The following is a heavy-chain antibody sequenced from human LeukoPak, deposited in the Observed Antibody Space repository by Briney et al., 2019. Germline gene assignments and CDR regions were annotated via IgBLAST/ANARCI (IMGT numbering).Heavy chain of an antibody. Sequence: GASVKVSCKASGYTFNSYGVSWVRHAPGQGLVWMGWISSYNGNTNYAQKLQGRITMTTDTSTSTAYMELRSLRSDDTAVYYCARDATLYDSSGFRAFDIWGQGTMVTVSS. CDR1: GYTFNSYG. J-gene: IGHJ3*02. CDR2: ISSYNGNT. D-gene: IGHD3-22*01. V-gene: IGHV1-18*01. CDR3: ARDATLYDSSGFRAFDI.